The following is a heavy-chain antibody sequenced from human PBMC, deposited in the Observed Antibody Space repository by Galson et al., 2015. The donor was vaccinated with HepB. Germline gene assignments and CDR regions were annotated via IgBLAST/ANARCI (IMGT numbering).Heavy chain of an antibody. Sequence: SLRLPCAASGFTFSSYWMHWVRQAPGKGLVWVSRINSDGSTTTYADSVKGRFTISRDNAKNTLYLQMNILRAEDTAVYYCARVPLGVVPQSANWFDPWCQGTLITVSS. D-gene: IGHD3-16*01. V-gene: IGHV3-74*01. CDR1: GFTFSSYW. CDR2: INSDGSTT. J-gene: IGHJ5*02. CDR3: ARVPLGVVPQSANWFDP.